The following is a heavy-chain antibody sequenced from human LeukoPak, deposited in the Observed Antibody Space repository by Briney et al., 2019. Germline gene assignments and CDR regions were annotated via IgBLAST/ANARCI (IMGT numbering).Heavy chain of an antibody. CDR2: MNPNSGNT. Sequence: ASVKVSCKASGYTFTGYYMHWVRQAPGQGLEWMGWMNPNSGNTGYAQKFQGRVTMTRNTSISTAYMELSSLRSEDTAVYYCARVYSSSWYWFDPWGQGTLVTVSS. J-gene: IGHJ5*02. V-gene: IGHV1-8*02. CDR1: GYTFTGYY. CDR3: ARVYSSSWYWFDP. D-gene: IGHD6-13*01.